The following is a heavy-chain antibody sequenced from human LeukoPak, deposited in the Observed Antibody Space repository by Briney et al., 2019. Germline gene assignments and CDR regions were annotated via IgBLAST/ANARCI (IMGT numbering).Heavy chain of an antibody. CDR2: ISGSGGST. CDR1: GFSFSNYA. V-gene: IGHV3-23*01. Sequence: TGGSLRLSCAASGFSFSNYAMSWVRQAPGKGLERVSVISGSGGSTYYADSVKGRFTISRDTSKNTLFLQMNSLRDEDTAVYYCAGSTNPYYLDYWGQGTLVTVSS. D-gene: IGHD1-14*01. J-gene: IGHJ4*02. CDR3: AGSTNPYYLDY.